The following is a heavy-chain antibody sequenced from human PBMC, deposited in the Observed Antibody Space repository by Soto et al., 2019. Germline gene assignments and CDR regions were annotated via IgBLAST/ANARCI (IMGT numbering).Heavy chain of an antibody. V-gene: IGHV4-30-4*01. D-gene: IGHD5-12*01. Sequence: QVQLQESGPGLVKPSQTLSLTCTVSGGSISSGDYYWSWIRQPPGKGLEWIGYIYYSGSTYYNPSLTSRVTISVDTAKNQFSLKLSSVTAADTAVYYCARAGSGGYDWGYWGQGTLVTVSS. CDR3: ARAGSGGYDWGY. CDR1: GGSISSGDYY. CDR2: IYYSGST. J-gene: IGHJ4*02.